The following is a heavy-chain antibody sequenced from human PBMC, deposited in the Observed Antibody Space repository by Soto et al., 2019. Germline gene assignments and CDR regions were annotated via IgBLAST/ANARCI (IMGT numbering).Heavy chain of an antibody. V-gene: IGHV3-73*01. CDR2: IRSKANSYAT. D-gene: IGHD1-26*01. CDR1: GFSFTNGW. J-gene: IGHJ4*02. Sequence: GGSLRLSCAASGFSFTNGWMSWVRQASGKGLEWVGRIRSKANSYATAYAASVKGRFTISRDDSKNTAYLQMNSLKTEDTAVYYCTRLGGSYSPVDYWGQGTLVTVSS. CDR3: TRLGGSYSPVDY.